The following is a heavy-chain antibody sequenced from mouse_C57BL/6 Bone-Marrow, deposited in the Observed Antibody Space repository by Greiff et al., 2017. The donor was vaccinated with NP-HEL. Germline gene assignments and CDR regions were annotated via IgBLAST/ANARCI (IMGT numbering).Heavy chain of an antibody. Sequence: QFQLQQPVAALVSPGSSVQLSCKASGYTFPSSWMHCVKQSPIPGLDWIGNIDPSDSETHYNQKFKDKATLTVDKSSSTAYMQLSSLTSEDSAVYYCARGPSYYGSSFWGQGTLVTVSA. V-gene: IGHV1-52*01. CDR2: IDPSDSET. D-gene: IGHD1-1*01. J-gene: IGHJ3*01. CDR3: ARGPSYYGSSF. CDR1: GYTFPSSW.